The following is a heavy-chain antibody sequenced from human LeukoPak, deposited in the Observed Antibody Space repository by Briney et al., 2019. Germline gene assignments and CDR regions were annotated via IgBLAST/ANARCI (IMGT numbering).Heavy chain of an antibody. J-gene: IGHJ4*02. CDR1: GFTFSSYS. CDR3: AKDDAWLRFGE. CDR2: ISSLSGTT. D-gene: IGHD3-10*01. Sequence: GGSLRLSCAASGFTFSSYSMNWVRQAPGEGLEWVSYISSLSGTTYYADSVKGRFTISRDNSKNTLYLEVISLTAEDTVVYYCAKDDAWLRFGEWSQGTLVTVSS. V-gene: IGHV3-48*01.